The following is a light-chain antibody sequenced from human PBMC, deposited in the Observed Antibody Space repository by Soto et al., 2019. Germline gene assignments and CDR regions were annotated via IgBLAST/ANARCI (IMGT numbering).Light chain of an antibody. CDR3: QQYGNSPPT. CDR1: QSLSSTY. V-gene: IGKV3-20*01. J-gene: IGKJ4*01. Sequence: EIVLTQSPGTLSLSPGERATLSCRASQSLSSTYLAWYQQKPGQAPRLLIYGASSRATGIPDRFIGSGSATDSPLTISRLEPEDFAVYHCQQYGNSPPTFGGGTKVRS. CDR2: GAS.